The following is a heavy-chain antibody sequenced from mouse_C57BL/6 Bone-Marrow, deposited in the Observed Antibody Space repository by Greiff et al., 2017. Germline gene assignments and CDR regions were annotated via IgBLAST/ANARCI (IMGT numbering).Heavy chain of an antibody. CDR2: INPGSGGT. CDR3: ARRIYIDSNYDWCAY. J-gene: IGHJ3*01. V-gene: IGHV1-54*01. Sequence: QVQLQQSGAELMKPGASVKLSCTATGYTFTGYWIEWVKQRPGQGLEWLGVINPGSGGTNYTEKFKGKVTLTADNSSSTAYMQLSSLTSADSTVYFCARRIYIDSNYDWCAYWGQGTLVTVSA. CDR1: GYTFTGYW. D-gene: IGHD2-5*01.